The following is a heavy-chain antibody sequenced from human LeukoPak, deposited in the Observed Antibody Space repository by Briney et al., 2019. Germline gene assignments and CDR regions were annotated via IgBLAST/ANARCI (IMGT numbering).Heavy chain of an antibody. D-gene: IGHD3-10*01. V-gene: IGHV4-4*07. Sequence: SETLSLTCTASGGSISSYYWSWIRQPAGKGLEWIGRIYTSGSTNYNPSLKSRVTMSVDTSKNQFSLKLSSVTAADTAVYYCATTLPGNYGSGSYTFDYWGQGTLVTVSS. CDR2: IYTSGST. J-gene: IGHJ4*02. CDR3: ATTLPGNYGSGSYTFDY. CDR1: GGSISSYY.